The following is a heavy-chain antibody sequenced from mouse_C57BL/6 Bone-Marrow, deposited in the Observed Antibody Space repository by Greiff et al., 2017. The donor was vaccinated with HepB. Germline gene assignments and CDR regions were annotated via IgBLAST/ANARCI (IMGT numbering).Heavy chain of an antibody. CDR3: ARSITTVVAPFAY. CDR2: INPGSGGT. D-gene: IGHD1-1*01. J-gene: IGHJ3*01. Sequence: QVQLKQSGAELVRPGTSVKVSCKASGYAFTNYLIEWVKQRPGQGLEWIGAINPGSGGTNYNEKFKGKATLTADKSSSTAYMQLSSLTSEDSAVYFCARSITTVVAPFAYWGQGTLVTVSA. CDR1: GYAFTNYL. V-gene: IGHV1-54*01.